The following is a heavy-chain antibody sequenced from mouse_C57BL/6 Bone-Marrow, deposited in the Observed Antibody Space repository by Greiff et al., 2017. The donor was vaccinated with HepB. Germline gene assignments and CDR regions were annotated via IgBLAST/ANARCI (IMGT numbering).Heavy chain of an antibody. CDR2: ISYDGSN. V-gene: IGHV3-6*01. CDR3: ARERIYYDYDDAMDY. D-gene: IGHD2-4*01. J-gene: IGHJ4*01. CDR1: GYSITSGYY. Sequence: EVKLQESGPGLVKPSQSLSLTCSVTGYSITSGYYWNWIRQFPGNKLEWMGYISYDGSNNYNPSLKNRISITRDTSKNQFFLKLNSVTTEDTATYYCARERIYYDYDDAMDYWGQGTSVTVSS.